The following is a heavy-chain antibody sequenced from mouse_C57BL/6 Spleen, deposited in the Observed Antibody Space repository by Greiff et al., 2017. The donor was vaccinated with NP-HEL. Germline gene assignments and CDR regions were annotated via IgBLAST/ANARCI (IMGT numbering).Heavy chain of an antibody. CDR2: IDPSDSYT. D-gene: IGHD1-1*01. CDR3: ARSEATTVVFYWYFDV. CDR1: GYTFTSYW. J-gene: IGHJ1*03. V-gene: IGHV1-69*01. Sequence: QVQLQQPGAELVMPGASVKLSCKASGYTFTSYWMHWVKQRPGQGLEWIGEIDPSDSYTNYNQKFKGKSTLTVDKSSSTAYMQLSSLTSEDSAVYYCARSEATTVVFYWYFDVWGTGTTVTVSS.